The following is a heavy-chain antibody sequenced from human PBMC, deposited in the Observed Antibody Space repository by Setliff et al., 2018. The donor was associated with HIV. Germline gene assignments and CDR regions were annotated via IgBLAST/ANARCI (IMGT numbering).Heavy chain of an antibody. D-gene: IGHD2-2*01. V-gene: IGHV1-69*13. CDR2: IIPIFGTA. J-gene: IGHJ5*02. CDR3: ARDFGGYCSSMSCPGLFDP. Sequence: VASVKVSCKASGGTFSNYGMSWVRQAPGQGLEWMGGIIPIFGTANYAQKFQGRVTITADESTSTAYMELSGLRSEDTAVYYCARDFGGYCSSMSCPGLFDPWGQGTLVTVSS. CDR1: GGTFSNYG.